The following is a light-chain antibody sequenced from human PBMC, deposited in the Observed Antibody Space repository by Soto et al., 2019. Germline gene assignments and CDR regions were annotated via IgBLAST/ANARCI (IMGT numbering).Light chain of an antibody. CDR3: LSADSSVNV. Sequence: SSELTQPPSVSVSLGQMARITCSGEALPKKYAYWYQQKPGQFPVLVIYKDSERPSGIPERFSGSSSGTIVTLTISGVQAEDEADYYCLSADSSVNVFGSGTQLTVL. CDR1: ALPKKY. CDR2: KDS. V-gene: IGLV3-16*01. J-gene: IGLJ6*01.